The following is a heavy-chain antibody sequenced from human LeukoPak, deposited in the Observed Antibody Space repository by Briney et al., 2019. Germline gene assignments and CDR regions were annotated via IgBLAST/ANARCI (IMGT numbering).Heavy chain of an antibody. D-gene: IGHD3-22*01. Sequence: PGGSLRLSCAASGFTFSSYAMSWVRQAPGKGLEWVSAISGSGGSTYYADSVKGRFTISRDNSKNTLYLQMNSLRAEDTAVYYCAKSRTYYYDSSGDFDYWGQGTLVTVSS. CDR3: AKSRTYYYDSSGDFDY. V-gene: IGHV3-23*01. CDR1: GFTFSSYA. CDR2: ISGSGGST. J-gene: IGHJ4*02.